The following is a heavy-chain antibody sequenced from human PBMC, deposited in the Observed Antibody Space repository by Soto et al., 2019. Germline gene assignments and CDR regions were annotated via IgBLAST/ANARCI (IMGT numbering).Heavy chain of an antibody. D-gene: IGHD2-15*01. CDR1: DGFISRSNY. Sequence: PSETLSLTCAVSDGFISRSNYWSWVRQPPGKGLEWVSAISGSGGSTYYADSVKGRFTISRDNSKNTLYLQMNSLRAEDTAAYYCAKGNRWTLDAFDIWGQGTMVTVSS. J-gene: IGHJ3*02. CDR2: ISGSGGST. CDR3: AKGNRWTLDAFDI. V-gene: IGHV3-23*01.